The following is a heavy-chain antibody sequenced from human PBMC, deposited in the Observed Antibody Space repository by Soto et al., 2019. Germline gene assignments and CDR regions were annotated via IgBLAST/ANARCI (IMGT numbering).Heavy chain of an antibody. Sequence: SETMSLTCTVSGGSVSGFSWSWIRQNPGKGLEFLAYIYSSGSSSRNPSLRGRVTMSIDTSENQFSLELTSVTAADTAVYYCARCPLDTAYLHYYHMDVWGKGTTVTVSS. CDR1: GGSVSGFS. D-gene: IGHD5-18*01. CDR2: IYSSGSS. J-gene: IGHJ6*03. V-gene: IGHV4-59*02. CDR3: ARCPLDTAYLHYYHMDV.